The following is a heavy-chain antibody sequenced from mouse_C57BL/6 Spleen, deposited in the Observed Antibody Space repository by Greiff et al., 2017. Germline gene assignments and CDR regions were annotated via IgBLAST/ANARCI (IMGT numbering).Heavy chain of an antibody. Sequence: EVQVVESGGGLVQPGGSLSLSCAASGFTFTDYYMSWVRQPPGKALEWLGFIRNKANGYTTEYSASVKGRFTISRDNYQSILYLQMNALRAENSATYYCARREDYYGSSFPFDYWGQGTTLTVSS. V-gene: IGHV7-3*01. J-gene: IGHJ2*01. CDR2: IRNKANGYTT. CDR1: GFTFTDYY. D-gene: IGHD1-1*01. CDR3: ARREDYYGSSFPFDY.